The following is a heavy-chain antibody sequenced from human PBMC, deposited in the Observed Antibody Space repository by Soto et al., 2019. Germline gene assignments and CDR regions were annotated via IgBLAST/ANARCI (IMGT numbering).Heavy chain of an antibody. J-gene: IGHJ3*02. V-gene: IGHV4-30-2*01. Sequence: SETLSLTCAVSGGSISSCGYSWSWIRHPPGKGLEWIGYIYHSGSTYYNPSLKSRVTISVDRSKNQFSLKLSSVTAADTAVYYCASGRYSYGGDAFDIWGQGTMVTVSS. CDR2: IYHSGST. CDR1: GGSISSCGYS. CDR3: ASGRYSYGGDAFDI. D-gene: IGHD5-18*01.